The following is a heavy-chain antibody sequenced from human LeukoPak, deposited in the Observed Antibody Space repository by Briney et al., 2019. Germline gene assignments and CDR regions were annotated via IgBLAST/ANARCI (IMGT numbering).Heavy chain of an antibody. V-gene: IGHV1-2*02. Sequence: GASVKVSCKASGYTFTGYFMHWVRQAPGQGLEWMGWINPNSGDTNYAQKFQGRVTMTRDTSISTAYMELSRLRSDDTAVYYCATRGGSGSYDFDYWGQGTLVTVSS. CDR3: ATRGGSGSYDFDY. CDR2: INPNSGDT. CDR1: GYTFTGYF. D-gene: IGHD3-10*01. J-gene: IGHJ4*02.